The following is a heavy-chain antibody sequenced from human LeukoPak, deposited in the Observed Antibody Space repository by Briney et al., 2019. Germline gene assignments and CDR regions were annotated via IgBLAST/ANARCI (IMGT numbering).Heavy chain of an antibody. Sequence: SETLSLTCAVSGYSISSGYYWGWIRQPPGQGLEWIGSIYHSGSTYYNPSLKSRVTISVDTSKNQFSLKLSSVTAADTAVYYCARAPSYCSSTSCSNWFDPWGQGTLVTVSS. D-gene: IGHD2-2*01. J-gene: IGHJ5*02. CDR2: IYHSGST. V-gene: IGHV4-38-2*01. CDR3: ARAPSYCSSTSCSNWFDP. CDR1: GYSISSGYY.